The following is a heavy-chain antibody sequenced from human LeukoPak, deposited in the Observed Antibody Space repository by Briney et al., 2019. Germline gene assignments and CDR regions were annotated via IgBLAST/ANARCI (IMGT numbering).Heavy chain of an antibody. CDR2: ISSSSSYI. J-gene: IGHJ4*02. CDR3: AGDTGTGEQPFDY. CDR1: GFTFSSYS. D-gene: IGHD7-27*01. V-gene: IGHV3-21*01. Sequence: GGSLRLSCAASGFTFSSYSMNWVRQAPGKGLEWVSSISSSSSYIYYADSVKGRFTISRDNAKNSLYLQMNSLRAEDTAVYYCAGDTGTGEQPFDYWGQGTLVTVSS.